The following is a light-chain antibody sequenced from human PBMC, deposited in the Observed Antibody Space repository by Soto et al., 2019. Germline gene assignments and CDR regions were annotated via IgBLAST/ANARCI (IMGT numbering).Light chain of an antibody. CDR3: LLDYDYFWA. Sequence: IQVTQTPSSLSASVGDTVTIACRTSQGIRSALGWYQQKPGKVPKLIIYAASTLQSGVPSRLSGSGSGRDLTITLSSLQPEDFATYYCLLDYDYFWAFGQGTKVDIK. J-gene: IGKJ1*01. CDR2: AAS. V-gene: IGKV1-6*01. CDR1: QGIRSA.